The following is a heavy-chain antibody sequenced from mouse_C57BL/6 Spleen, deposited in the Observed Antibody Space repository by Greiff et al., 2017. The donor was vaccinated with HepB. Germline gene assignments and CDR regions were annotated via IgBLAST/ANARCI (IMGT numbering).Heavy chain of an antibody. CDR3: ARQPYYYGSSYGAMDY. D-gene: IGHD1-1*01. CDR2: IWSDGST. J-gene: IGHJ4*01. CDR1: GFSLTSYG. Sequence: VQVVESGPGLVAPSQSLSITCTVSGFSLTSYGVHWVRQPPGKGLEWLVVIWSDGSTTYNSALKSRLSISKDNSKSQVFLKMNSLQTDDTAMYYCARQPYYYGSSYGAMDYWGQGTSVTVSS. V-gene: IGHV2-6-1*01.